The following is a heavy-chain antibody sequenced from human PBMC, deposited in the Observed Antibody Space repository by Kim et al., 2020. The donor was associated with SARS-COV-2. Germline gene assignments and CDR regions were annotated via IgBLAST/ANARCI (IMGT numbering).Heavy chain of an antibody. V-gene: IGHV4-59*08. D-gene: IGHD3-16*01. CDR1: GGSIRGHY. Sequence: SETLSLTCSVSGGSIRGHYWNWIRQPPGKGLEWIGYIHYSGTTNYNPSLRSRVTISLDTSRNQFSLKLSSVTATDTAVYYCARTFQGADWGEGTLVSAPS. J-gene: IGHJ4*02. CDR3: ARTFQGAD. CDR2: IHYSGTT.